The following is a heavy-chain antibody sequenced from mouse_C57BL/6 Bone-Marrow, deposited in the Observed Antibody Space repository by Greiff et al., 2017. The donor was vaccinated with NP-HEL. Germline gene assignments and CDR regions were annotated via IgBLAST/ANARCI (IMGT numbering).Heavy chain of an antibody. D-gene: IGHD2-9*01. J-gene: IGHJ1*03. CDR2: IDPSDSYT. CDR3: ARWAYYGYDGWYFDV. Sequence: VQLQQPGAELVMPGASVKLSCKASGYTFTSYWMHWVKQRPGQGLEWIGEIDPSDSYTNYNQQFKGKSTLTVDKSSSTAYMQLSSLTSEDSAVYYCARWAYYGYDGWYFDVWGTGTTVTVSS. CDR1: GYTFTSYW. V-gene: IGHV1-69*01.